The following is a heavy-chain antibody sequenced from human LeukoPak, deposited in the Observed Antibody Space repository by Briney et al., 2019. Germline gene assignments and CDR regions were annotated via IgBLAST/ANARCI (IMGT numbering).Heavy chain of an antibody. Sequence: SGGSLRLSCAASGFTFSSYAMHWVRQAPGKGLEWVAVISYDGSNKYYADSVKARFTISRDNSKNTLYLQMNSLRAEDTAVYYCARGIVVVAAKGELLDYWGQGTLVTVSS. CDR2: ISYDGSNK. CDR1: GFTFSSYA. J-gene: IGHJ4*02. D-gene: IGHD2-15*01. V-gene: IGHV3-30-3*01. CDR3: ARGIVVVAAKGELLDY.